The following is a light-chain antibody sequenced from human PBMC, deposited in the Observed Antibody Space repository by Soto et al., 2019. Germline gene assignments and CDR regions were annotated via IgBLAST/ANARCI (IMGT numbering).Light chain of an antibody. CDR1: SSDVGRHNY. V-gene: IGLV2-14*01. CDR2: EVT. Sequence: QSVLTQPASVSGSPGQSITISCTGTSSDVGRHNYVSWYQQHQGKAPKLIVYEVTNRASGVSRRFSASKSGNTASLTISGLQPEDEADYYCSSYATSSILYVFGTGTKVTV. CDR3: SSYATSSILYV. J-gene: IGLJ1*01.